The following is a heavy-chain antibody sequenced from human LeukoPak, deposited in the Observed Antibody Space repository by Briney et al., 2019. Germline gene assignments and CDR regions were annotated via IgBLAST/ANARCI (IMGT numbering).Heavy chain of an antibody. CDR1: GFTFSSYW. Sequence: PGGSLRLSCAASGFTFSSYWMSWVRQAPGKGLEWVANIKQDGSEKYYVDSVKGRFTISRDNAKNSLYLQMNSLRAEDTAVYYCARDVKFYYGSGSYYNGCDYWGQGTLVTVSS. D-gene: IGHD3-10*01. V-gene: IGHV3-7*01. J-gene: IGHJ4*02. CDR3: ARDVKFYYGSGSYYNGCDY. CDR2: IKQDGSEK.